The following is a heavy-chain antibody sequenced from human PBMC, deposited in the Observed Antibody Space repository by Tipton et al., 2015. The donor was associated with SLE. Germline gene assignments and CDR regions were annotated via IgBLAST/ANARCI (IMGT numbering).Heavy chain of an antibody. CDR1: GYSISNGYY. CDR3: ARGERSSMPDY. V-gene: IGHV4-38-2*01. D-gene: IGHD6-13*01. Sequence: GLVKPSETLSLTCDVSGYSISNGYYWGWIRQPPGKGLEWIGSIHQSENAYYNPSLKSRVFMSIDTSKNQLFLRLSSVTAADTAVYYCARGERSSMPDYWGQGSLVTVSS. CDR2: IHQSENA. J-gene: IGHJ4*02.